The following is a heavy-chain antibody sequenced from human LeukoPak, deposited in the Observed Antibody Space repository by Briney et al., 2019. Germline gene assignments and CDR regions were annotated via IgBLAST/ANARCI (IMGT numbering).Heavy chain of an antibody. CDR1: GSTFSTYW. CDR2: IISSSSTI. CDR3: ARTCINGVTYYYYMDV. D-gene: IGHD3-10*01. J-gene: IGHJ6*03. Sequence: PGGSLRLSCAASGSTFSTYWMSWVRQAPGKGLEGVSYIISSSSTIYYADSVKGRFTISRDNAKNSLYLQMNSLRAEDTAVYYCARTCINGVTYYYYMDVWGKGTTVTVSS. V-gene: IGHV3-48*01.